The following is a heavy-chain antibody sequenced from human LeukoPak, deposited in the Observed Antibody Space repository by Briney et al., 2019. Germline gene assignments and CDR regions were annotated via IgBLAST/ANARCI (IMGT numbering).Heavy chain of an antibody. D-gene: IGHD3-16*01. CDR1: GYTFTGYY. V-gene: IGHV1-2*02. Sequence: ASVKVSCKASGYTFTGYYMHWVRQAPGQGLEWMGWINPNSGGTNYAQKFQGRVTMTRDTSISTAYMELSRLRSDDTAVYYCARDRSGFLGLCYFDYWGQGTLVTVSS. CDR2: INPNSGGT. CDR3: ARDRSGFLGLCYFDY. J-gene: IGHJ4*02.